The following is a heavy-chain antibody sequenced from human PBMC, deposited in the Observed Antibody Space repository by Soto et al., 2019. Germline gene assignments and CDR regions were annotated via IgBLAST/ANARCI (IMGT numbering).Heavy chain of an antibody. CDR1: GGTFGRYT. Sequence: QVQLVQSGAEVKKPGSSLKVSCKASGGTFGRYTISWVRQAPGQGLEWMGWIIPILETANYAQKFQGRVTITADTATSTAYVALSGLKSYDAGVYYCARGGKLGGDLAVWGTGTPVTVSS. D-gene: IGHD1-26*01. CDR2: IIPILETA. V-gene: IGHV1-69*08. CDR3: ARGGKLGGDLAV. J-gene: IGHJ6*04.